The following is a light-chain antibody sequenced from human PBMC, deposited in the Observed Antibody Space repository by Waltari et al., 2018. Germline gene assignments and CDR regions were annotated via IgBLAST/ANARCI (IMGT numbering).Light chain of an antibody. CDR1: QSVNWY. V-gene: IGKV3-11*01. CDR3: QQRRNWPLT. CDR2: DTS. J-gene: IGKJ4*01. Sequence: EIVLTQSPATLSLSPGERATLSCRASQSVNWYVAWYQQRPGQDPRLLIYDTSNRATGIPARFSGSGSETDFTLTISSLEPDDSAVYYCQQRRNWPLTFGGGTKVEIK.